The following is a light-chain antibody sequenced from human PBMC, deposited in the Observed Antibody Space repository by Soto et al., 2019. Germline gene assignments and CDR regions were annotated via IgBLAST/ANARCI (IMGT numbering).Light chain of an antibody. J-gene: IGKJ1*01. Sequence: EIVLTQSPATLSLSPGERATLSCRASQSVRSSLAWYQQQPGQAPRLLIYDASNRATGIPARFSGSGSGTDFTLTISSLEPKDFSVYYCQQRSNWPGTFGHGTKVDIK. V-gene: IGKV3-11*01. CDR1: QSVRSS. CDR3: QQRSNWPGT. CDR2: DAS.